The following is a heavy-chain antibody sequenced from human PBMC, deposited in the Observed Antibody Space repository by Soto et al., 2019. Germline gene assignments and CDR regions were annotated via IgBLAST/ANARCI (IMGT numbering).Heavy chain of an antibody. D-gene: IGHD2-15*01. V-gene: IGHV4-34*01. J-gene: IGHJ4*02. Sequence: SETLSLTCAVYAGSFSGYYWSWLRQPPGKGLEWIGEINHSGGTNYNPSLKSRVIISVDTSKNQFSLRLISVTAADTAMYYCARVPPVVAAKYFFDYWGQGTPVTVSS. CDR3: ARVPPVVAAKYFFDY. CDR2: INHSGGT. CDR1: AGSFSGYY.